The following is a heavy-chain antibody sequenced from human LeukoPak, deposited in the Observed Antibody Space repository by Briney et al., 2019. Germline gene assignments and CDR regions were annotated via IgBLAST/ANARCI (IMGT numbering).Heavy chain of an antibody. CDR2: IIPIFGTA. J-gene: IGHJ3*02. CDR3: ARARIRYSGSYDAFDI. V-gene: IGHV1-69*13. D-gene: IGHD1-26*01. CDR1: GFTFISFG. Sequence: SVKVSCKASGFTFISFGFSWVRQAPGQGLEWMGGIIPIFGTANYAQKFQGRVTITADESTSTAYMELSSLRSEDTAVYYCARARIRYSGSYDAFDIWGQGTMVTVSS.